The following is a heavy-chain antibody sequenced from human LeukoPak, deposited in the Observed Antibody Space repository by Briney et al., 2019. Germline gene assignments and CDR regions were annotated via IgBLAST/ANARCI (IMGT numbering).Heavy chain of an antibody. D-gene: IGHD6-6*01. CDR1: GYTFTGYY. CDR3: ARDVAQYTSSSDFDY. J-gene: IGHJ4*02. Sequence: ASVKVSCKASGYTFTGYYMHWVRQAPGQGLEWMGWINPNSGGTNYAQRFQGRVTMTRDTSISTAYMELSRLRSADTAVYYCARDVAQYTSSSDFDYWGQGTLVTVSS. V-gene: IGHV1-2*02. CDR2: INPNSGGT.